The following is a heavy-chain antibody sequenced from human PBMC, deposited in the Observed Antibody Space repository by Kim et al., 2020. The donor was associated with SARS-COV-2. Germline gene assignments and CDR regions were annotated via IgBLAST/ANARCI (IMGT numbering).Heavy chain of an antibody. V-gene: IGHV3-11*06. CDR3: ARDIYSSSWYSSHYYYGMDV. Sequence: RFTISRDNAKNSLYLQMNSLRAEDTAVYYCARDIYSSSWYSSHYYYGMDVWGQGTTVTVSS. J-gene: IGHJ6*02. D-gene: IGHD6-13*01.